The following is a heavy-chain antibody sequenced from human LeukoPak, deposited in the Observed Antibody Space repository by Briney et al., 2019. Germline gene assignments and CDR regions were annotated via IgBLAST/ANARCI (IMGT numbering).Heavy chain of an antibody. CDR1: GFTVSSNY. J-gene: IGHJ4*02. CDR3: AKRSPYSEAYFDY. V-gene: IGHV3-66*04. D-gene: IGHD4-11*01. Sequence: GALRLSCAASGFTVSSNYMSWVRQAPGKGLEWVSVIYSGGSTYYADSVKGRFTISRDNSKNTLYLQMNSLRVEDTAVYYCAKRSPYSEAYFDYWGQGTLVTVSS. CDR2: IYSGGST.